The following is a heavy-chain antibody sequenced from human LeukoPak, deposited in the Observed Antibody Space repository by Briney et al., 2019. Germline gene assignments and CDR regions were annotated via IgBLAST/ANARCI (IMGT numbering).Heavy chain of an antibody. CDR2: IREDGNEK. CDR3: ARSQWVLDY. CDR1: GFNFNTYW. V-gene: IGHV3-7*01. J-gene: IGHJ4*02. Sequence: GGSLRLSCAASGFNFNTYWMTWVRQAPGKGLEWVANIREDGNEKYYVDSVKGRFTISRDSAKDLLYLQMNSLGVEDTAVYFCARSQWVLDYWGQGTRVTVSS. D-gene: IGHD2-8*01.